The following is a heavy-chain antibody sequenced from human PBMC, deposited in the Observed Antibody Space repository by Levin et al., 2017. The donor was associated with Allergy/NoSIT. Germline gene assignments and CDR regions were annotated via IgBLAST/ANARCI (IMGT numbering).Heavy chain of an antibody. CDR2: INPKSGAT. V-gene: IGHV1-2*02. CDR3: ARATIVVAGPHY. D-gene: IGHD6-19*01. J-gene: IGHJ4*02. Sequence: VASVKVSCKASGYAFTDYYIHWVRQAPGQGLEWMGWINPKSGATKYAQKFQGRVTMTRDTSITTADMELSRLRSDDTAVYYCARATIVVAGPHYWGQGTLVTVSS. CDR1: GYAFTDYY.